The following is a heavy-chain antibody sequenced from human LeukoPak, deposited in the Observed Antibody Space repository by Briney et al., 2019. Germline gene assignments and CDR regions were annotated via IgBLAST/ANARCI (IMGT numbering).Heavy chain of an antibody. D-gene: IGHD5-18*01. CDR1: GYTFTGYY. V-gene: IGHV1-2*02. J-gene: IGHJ5*02. CDR3: ARDTTMITYWFDP. Sequence: ASVKVSCKAPGYTFTGYYMHWVRRAPGQGLEWMGWINPNSGGTNYAQKFQGRVTMTRDTSVSTAYMELNRLRSDDTAVCYCARDTTMITYWFDPWGQGTLVTVSS. CDR2: INPNSGGT.